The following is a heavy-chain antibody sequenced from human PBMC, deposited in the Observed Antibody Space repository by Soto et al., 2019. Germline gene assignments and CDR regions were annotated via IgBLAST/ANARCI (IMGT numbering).Heavy chain of an antibody. CDR2: ISWDGETT. Sequence: GGSLRLSCAASGFTFDDYTMHWVRQAPGKGLEWVSLISWDGETTYYADSVKGRFTISRDNTKNSLYLQMNSLRTEDTALYYCAKDMVRGVPNYYYGMDVWGQGTTVTVSS. CDR1: GFTFDDYT. J-gene: IGHJ6*02. D-gene: IGHD3-10*01. V-gene: IGHV3-43*01. CDR3: AKDMVRGVPNYYYGMDV.